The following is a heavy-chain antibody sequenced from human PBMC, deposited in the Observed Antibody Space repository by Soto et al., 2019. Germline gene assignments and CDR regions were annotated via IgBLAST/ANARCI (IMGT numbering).Heavy chain of an antibody. CDR1: GYTFTSYY. V-gene: IGHV1-46*03. CDR2: INPSGGST. Sequence: QVQLVQSGAEVKKPGASVKVSCKSSGYTFTSYYMHWVRQAPGRGLEWMGIINPSGGSTSYAQKFQGRVTMTRDTSTSTVYIELSSLRSQDTAVYYCAGTVRYHFDYWGQGTLVTLSS. J-gene: IGHJ4*02. D-gene: IGHD4-17*01. CDR3: AGTVRYHFDY.